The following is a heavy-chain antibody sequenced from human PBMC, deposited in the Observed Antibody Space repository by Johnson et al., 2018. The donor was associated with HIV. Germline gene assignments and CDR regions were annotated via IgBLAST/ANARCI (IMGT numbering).Heavy chain of an antibody. J-gene: IGHJ3*02. CDR2: IRYDGSNK. Sequence: QVQLVESGGGVVQPGGSLRLSCAASGFTFSSYGMHWVRQAPGKGLEWVAFIRYDGSNKYYADSVKGRFTISRDNSKNMLYLQMNSLRAEDTALYYCVKGEQVWSVASAFDIWGQGTMVTVSS. CDR1: GFTFSSYG. V-gene: IGHV3-30*02. CDR3: VKGEQVWSVASAFDI. D-gene: IGHD5-18*01.